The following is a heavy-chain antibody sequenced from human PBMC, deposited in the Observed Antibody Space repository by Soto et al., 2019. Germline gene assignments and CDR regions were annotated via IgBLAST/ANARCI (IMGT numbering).Heavy chain of an antibody. Sequence: SVEASSEASGGGIRSCSMSWVRQAPGQGLEWMGEIIPIFGTANYAQKFQGRVTITADESTSTAYMELSSLRSEDTAVYYCARDRGPSSGYYPYWFDPWGQGTLVTVSS. CDR2: IIPIFGTA. CDR1: GGGIRSCS. V-gene: IGHV1-69*13. D-gene: IGHD3-22*01. J-gene: IGHJ5*02. CDR3: ARDRGPSSGYYPYWFDP.